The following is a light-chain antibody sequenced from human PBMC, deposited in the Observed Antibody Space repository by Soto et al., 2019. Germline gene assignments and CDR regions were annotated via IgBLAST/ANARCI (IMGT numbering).Light chain of an antibody. CDR2: GAS. V-gene: IGKV1-39*01. Sequence: DIQLTQSPSSLSASVGDRVSITCRASRRISTSLNWYQQKPGKAPKLLIHGASTLQSGVPSRFSCTGSGTDFTLTISILQPEDFATYFCHQSYSLPQTFGQGTKLEIK. CDR3: HQSYSLPQT. J-gene: IGKJ2*01. CDR1: RRISTS.